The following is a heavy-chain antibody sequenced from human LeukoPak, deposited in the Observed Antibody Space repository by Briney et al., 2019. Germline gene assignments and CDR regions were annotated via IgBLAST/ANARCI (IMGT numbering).Heavy chain of an antibody. CDR2: IYYGGST. J-gene: IGHJ5*02. V-gene: IGHV4-39*07. D-gene: IGHD4-17*01. CDR3: ARRMTTVTHNWFDP. CDR1: GGSISSSTDN. Sequence: SETLSLTCTVSGGSISSSTDNWGWIRQPPGKGLEWIGSIYYGGSTYYNPSLKSRVTISVDTSKNQFSLKLSSVTAADTAVYYCARRMTTVTHNWFDPWGQGTLVTVSS.